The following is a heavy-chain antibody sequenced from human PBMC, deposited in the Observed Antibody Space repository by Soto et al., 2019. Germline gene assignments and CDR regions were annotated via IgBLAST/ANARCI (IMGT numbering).Heavy chain of an antibody. CDR2: TSNDGNNK. CDR1: GFTFSSHN. Sequence: QVQLVESGGGVVQPGRSLRLSCAAPGFTFSSHNMHWVRQAPGKGLEWVAVTSNDGNNKYYTDSVKGRFTISRDNSKNTLFLQMNSLRAEDTAVYYCAKTRGIGYYYFYGMDVWGQGTTVTVSS. D-gene: IGHD3-16*02. CDR3: AKTRGIGYYYFYGMDV. V-gene: IGHV3-30*18. J-gene: IGHJ6*02.